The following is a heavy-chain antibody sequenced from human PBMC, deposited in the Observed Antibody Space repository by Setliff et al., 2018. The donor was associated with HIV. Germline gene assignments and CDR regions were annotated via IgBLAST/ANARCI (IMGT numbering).Heavy chain of an antibody. D-gene: IGHD1-26*01. V-gene: IGHV4-39*01. Sequence: SETLSLTCSVFGGSISTYSYYWGWVRQPPGTGLEWIGSIYHTANTHYSPSLETRVAIFVDTSKNQFSLRLSSVTAADSAMYYCVRHDPPNSGRFYFDLWGRGTLVTVSS. CDR2: IYHTANT. CDR3: VRHDPPNSGRFYFDL. J-gene: IGHJ4*01. CDR1: GGSISTYSYY.